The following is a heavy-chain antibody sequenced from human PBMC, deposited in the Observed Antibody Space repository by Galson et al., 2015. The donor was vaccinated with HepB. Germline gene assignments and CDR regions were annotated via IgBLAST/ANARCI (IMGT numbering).Heavy chain of an antibody. CDR2: ISGSGGST. D-gene: IGHD2-8*02. V-gene: IGHV3-23*01. Sequence: SLRLSCAASGFTFSSYAMSWVRQAPGKGLEWVSAISGSGGSTYYADSVKGRFTISRDNSKNTLYLQMNSLRAEDTAVYYCAKPPPGVGRPPGGQTVIPWGQGTLVTVSS. CDR1: GFTFSSYA. J-gene: IGHJ5*02. CDR3: AKPPPGVGRPPGGQTVIP.